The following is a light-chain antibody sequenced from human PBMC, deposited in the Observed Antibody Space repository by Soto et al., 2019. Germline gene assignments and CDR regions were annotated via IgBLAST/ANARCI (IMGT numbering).Light chain of an antibody. CDR2: SAS. J-gene: IGKJ2*01. CDR1: QSISSE. CDR3: HQGHNWPLT. V-gene: IGKV3-15*01. Sequence: EIGMTQSQATLSVSPGERATLSCRASQSISSELAWYQQQPGQPPRLLTYSASTRANGVPARFTGSGSGSEFTLTISGLQSEDFAVYYCHQGHNWPLTFGQGTRLEI.